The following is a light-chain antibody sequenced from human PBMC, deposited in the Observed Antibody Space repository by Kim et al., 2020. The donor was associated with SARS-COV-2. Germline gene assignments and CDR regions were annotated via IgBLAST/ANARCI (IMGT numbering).Light chain of an antibody. V-gene: IGKV3-20*01. CDR3: QQYGTSPYT. Sequence: LSPGERVTLTCRASQSVYRNYLAWYQQKPGQSPRLLIYGASSRPTGGPDRFSGSGSGTDFTLTISRLEHEDFAVYYCQQYGTSPYTFGQGTKLEI. CDR1: QSVYRNY. CDR2: GAS. J-gene: IGKJ2*01.